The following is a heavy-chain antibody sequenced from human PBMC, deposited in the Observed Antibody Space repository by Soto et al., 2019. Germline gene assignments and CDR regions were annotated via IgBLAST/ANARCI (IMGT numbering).Heavy chain of an antibody. V-gene: IGHV4-30-4*01. D-gene: IGHD5-12*01. J-gene: IGHJ4*02. Sequence: PSETLSLTCSVSGGTINRGDYFWSWIRQPPGKGLEWIGSIFYTGSTYYSPSLKSRASMSMDTSKHLFSLRLRSLTAADTAVYFCARVKATLYRHYYFDYWGQGTPVTVSS. CDR2: IFYTGST. CDR3: ARVKATLYRHYYFDY. CDR1: GGTINRGDYF.